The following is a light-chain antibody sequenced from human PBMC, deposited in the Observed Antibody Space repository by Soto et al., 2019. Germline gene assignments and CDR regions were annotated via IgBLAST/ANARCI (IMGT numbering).Light chain of an antibody. CDR1: QSVSSSY. J-gene: IGKJ5*01. V-gene: IGKV3D-20*02. CDR3: QQRSNLGT. CDR2: GAS. Sequence: EIVLTQSPGTLSLSPGERATLSCRASQSVSSSYLAWYQQKPGQTPRLLIYGASSRATGIPDRFSGSGSGTDFTLTISSLEPEDFAVYYCQQRSNLGTFGQGTRLEIK.